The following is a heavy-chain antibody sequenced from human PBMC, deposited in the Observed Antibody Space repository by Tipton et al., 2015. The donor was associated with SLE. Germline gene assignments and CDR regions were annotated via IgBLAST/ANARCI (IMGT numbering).Heavy chain of an antibody. CDR2: ISAYNGNT. J-gene: IGHJ4*02. CDR1: GFTFKTHG. CDR3: ALRWPDTWTTVY. V-gene: IGHV1-18*01. D-gene: IGHD5-12*01. Sequence: QLVQSGAEVKKPGASVKVSCEASGFTFKTHGFNWVRQAPGQGLEWMGWISAYNGNTNYAQKLQGRVTMTTDTSTSTAYMELRSLRSDDTAVYYCALRWPDTWTTVYWGQGTLVTVSS.